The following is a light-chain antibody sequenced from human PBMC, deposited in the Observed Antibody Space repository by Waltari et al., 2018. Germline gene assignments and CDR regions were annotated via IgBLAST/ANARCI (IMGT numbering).Light chain of an antibody. CDR2: GAS. Sequence: EIVMTQSPDTLSVSPGERATLSCRASQSVSSNLAWYQQKPGQAPRLLSYGASNRATGVPARFSGSGSGTEFTLTISSLQSEDFAVYYCQQYNNWPRTFGQGAKVEIK. CDR3: QQYNNWPRT. CDR1: QSVSSN. J-gene: IGKJ1*01. V-gene: IGKV3-15*01.